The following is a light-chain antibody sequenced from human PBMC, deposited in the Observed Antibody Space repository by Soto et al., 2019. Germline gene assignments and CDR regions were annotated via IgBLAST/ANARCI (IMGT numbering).Light chain of an antibody. J-gene: IGKJ5*01. V-gene: IGKV3-11*01. CDR1: QSVSSL. CDR2: DAS. CDR3: HLRTNWPRIT. Sequence: EIVLPQSPATLSLSPGDRATLSCRASQSVSSLLAWYQQKPGQAPRLLIYDASNRATGIPARFSGSGSGTDFTLTISSLEPEDVAVYFCHLRTNWPRITFGQGTRLEI.